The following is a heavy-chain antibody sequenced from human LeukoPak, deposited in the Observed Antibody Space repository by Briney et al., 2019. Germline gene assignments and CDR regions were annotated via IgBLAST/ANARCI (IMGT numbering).Heavy chain of an antibody. CDR3: ARDSRGSTGGGGAFDI. Sequence: SVKVSCKASGYTFTSYGISWVRQAPGQGLEWMGRIIPILGIANYAQKFQGRVTITADKSTSTAYMELSSLRSEDTAVYYCARDSRGSTGGGGAFDIWGQGTMVTVSS. CDR1: GYTFTSYG. V-gene: IGHV1-69*04. CDR2: IIPILGIA. D-gene: IGHD1-26*01. J-gene: IGHJ3*02.